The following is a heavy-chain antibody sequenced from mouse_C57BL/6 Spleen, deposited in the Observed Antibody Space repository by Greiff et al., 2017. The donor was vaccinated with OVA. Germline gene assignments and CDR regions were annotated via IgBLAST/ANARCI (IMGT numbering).Heavy chain of an antibody. CDR1: GFTFSDYG. CDR2: ISSGSSTL. V-gene: IGHV5-17*01. Sequence: EVKLQESGGGLVKPGGSLKLSCAASGFTFSDYGMHWVRQAPEKGLEWVAYISSGSSTLYYADTVKGRFTISRDNAKNTLFLQMTSLRSEDTAMYYCARRLRQAWFAYWGQGTLVTVSA. J-gene: IGHJ3*01. CDR3: ARRLRQAWFAY. D-gene: IGHD1-1*01.